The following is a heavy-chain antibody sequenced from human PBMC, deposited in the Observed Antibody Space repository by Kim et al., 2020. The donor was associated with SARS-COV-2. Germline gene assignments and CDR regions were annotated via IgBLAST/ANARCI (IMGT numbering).Heavy chain of an antibody. V-gene: IGHV5-51*01. CDR3: ARMYSSSWYNFDY. Sequence: RPSFQGQVTISVDTSISTAYLQWTSLKASDTGIYYCARMYSSSWYNFDYWGQGTLVTVSS. D-gene: IGHD2-2*01. J-gene: IGHJ4*02.